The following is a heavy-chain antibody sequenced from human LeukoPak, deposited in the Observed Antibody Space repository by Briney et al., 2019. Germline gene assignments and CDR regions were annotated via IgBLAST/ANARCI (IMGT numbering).Heavy chain of an antibody. V-gene: IGHV4-39*07. CDR2: IYYSGST. Sequence: SETLSLTCTVSGGSISSSSYYWGWIRQPPGKGLEWIGSIYYSGSTYYNPSLKSRVTISVDTSKNQFSLKLSSVTAADTAVYYCARGTMVRGVSTPPGYWGQGTLVTVSS. J-gene: IGHJ4*02. D-gene: IGHD3-10*01. CDR3: ARGTMVRGVSTPPGY. CDR1: GGSISSSSYY.